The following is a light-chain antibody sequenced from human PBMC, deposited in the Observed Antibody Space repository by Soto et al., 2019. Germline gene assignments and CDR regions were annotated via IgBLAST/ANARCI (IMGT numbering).Light chain of an antibody. J-gene: IGKJ4*01. V-gene: IGKV3-15*01. CDR1: QSVSSN. Sequence: EIVMTQSPATLSVSPGGRATLSCRASQSVSSNLAWYQQRPGQAPRLLIYAASTRAAGIPARYSVLGSWTVFTLTSHGLQSEGDAVYYCQRYNKWPPLTFGGGTKVDIK. CDR2: AAS. CDR3: QRYNKWPPLT.